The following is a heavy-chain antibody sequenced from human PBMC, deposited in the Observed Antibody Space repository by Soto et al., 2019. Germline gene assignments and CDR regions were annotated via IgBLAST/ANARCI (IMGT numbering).Heavy chain of an antibody. Sequence: HPGGSLRLSCAASGFTFSSYAMHWVRQAPGKGLERVAVISYDGSNKYYADSVKGRFTISRDNSKNTLYLQMNSLRAEDTAVYYCARVWVFLEWHYGMDVWGQGTTVTVSS. CDR2: ISYDGSNK. D-gene: IGHD3-3*01. J-gene: IGHJ6*02. V-gene: IGHV3-30-3*01. CDR3: ARVWVFLEWHYGMDV. CDR1: GFTFSSYA.